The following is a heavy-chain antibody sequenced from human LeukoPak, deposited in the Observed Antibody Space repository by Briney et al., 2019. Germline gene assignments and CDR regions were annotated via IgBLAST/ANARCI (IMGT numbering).Heavy chain of an antibody. CDR2: IYPGDSDT. Sequence: GESLKISCKGSGYSFTSYWIGWVRQMSGKGLEWMGIIYPGDSDTRYSPSFQGQVTISADKSISTAYLQWRSLKASDTAMYYCARGKYCSSITCYESFDFWGQGTLVTVSS. CDR1: GYSFTSYW. V-gene: IGHV5-51*01. J-gene: IGHJ4*02. CDR3: ARGKYCSSITCYESFDF. D-gene: IGHD2-2*01.